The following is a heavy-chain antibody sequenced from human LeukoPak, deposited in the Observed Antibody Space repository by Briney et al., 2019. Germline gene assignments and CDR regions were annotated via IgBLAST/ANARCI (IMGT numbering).Heavy chain of an antibody. CDR1: GGSISSGDYY. J-gene: IGHJ4*02. V-gene: IGHV4-30-4*01. CDR2: IYYSGST. CDR3: ASGSFDFCSSTSCPVYYYDY. Sequence: SQTLSLTCTVSGGSISSGDYYWSWIRQPPGKGLEWIGYIYYSGSTYYNPSLKSRVTISVDTSKKQFSLKLSSVTAADTAVYFFASGSFDFCSSTSCPVYYYDYWGQGTLVTVSS. D-gene: IGHD2-2*01.